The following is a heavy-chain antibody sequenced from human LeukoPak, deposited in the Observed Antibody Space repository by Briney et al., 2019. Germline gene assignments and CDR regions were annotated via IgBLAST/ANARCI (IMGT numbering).Heavy chain of an antibody. V-gene: IGHV4-59*01. Sequence: SGTLSLTCIVSGGSISSYYWSWIRQPPGKGLEWIGYFYHSGSTHYNPSLKSRVTISADTSKNQISLRLSSVTAADTAVYYCARDITMVRGVGAFDIWGQGTMVTVSS. CDR1: GGSISSYY. D-gene: IGHD3-10*01. CDR2: FYHSGST. CDR3: ARDITMVRGVGAFDI. J-gene: IGHJ3*02.